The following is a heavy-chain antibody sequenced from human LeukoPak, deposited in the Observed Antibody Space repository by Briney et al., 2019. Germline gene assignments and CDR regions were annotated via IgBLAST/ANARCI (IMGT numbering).Heavy chain of an antibody. D-gene: IGHD3-10*01. CDR1: VDSVISGRCY. V-gene: IGHV4-61*01. J-gene: IGHJ5*02. CDR3: ARAVRYGSGSYYSWIDP. CDR2: LYYSGST. Sequence: KPWEALSLTCTVYVDSVISGRCYWSWCRQPPGKGLEWTWYLYYSGSTNDTPSLHRRLAIAVDPSKHQFSLKLSSVPGADSAVYSGARAVRYGSGSYYSWIDPWGQGTLVTVSS.